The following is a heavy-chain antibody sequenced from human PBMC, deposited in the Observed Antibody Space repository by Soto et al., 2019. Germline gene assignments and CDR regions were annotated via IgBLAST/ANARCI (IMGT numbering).Heavy chain of an antibody. CDR1: GFTFSSYC. CDR3: AKDPPSTFGVVPFDY. V-gene: IGHV3-30*18. D-gene: IGHD3-3*01. CDR2: ISYDGSNK. J-gene: IGHJ4*02. Sequence: PGGSLRLSCAASGFTFSSYCMHWVRQAPGKGLEWVAVISYDGSNKYYADSVKGRFTISRDNSKNTLYLQMNSLRAEDTAVYYCAKDPPSTFGVVPFDYWGQGTLVTVSS.